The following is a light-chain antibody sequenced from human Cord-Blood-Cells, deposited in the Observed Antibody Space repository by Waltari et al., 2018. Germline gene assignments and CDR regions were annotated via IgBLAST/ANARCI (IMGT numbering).Light chain of an antibody. CDR3: QQYNSYSGT. CDR1: QSISSW. V-gene: IGKV1-5*01. J-gene: IGKJ1*01. Sequence: DIQMTQYPSTPSASVGDRVTITCRASQSISSWLAWYQQKPGKAPKLLIYDASSLESGVPSRFSGSGSGTEFTLTISSLQPDDFATYYCQQYNSYSGTFGQGTKVEIK. CDR2: DAS.